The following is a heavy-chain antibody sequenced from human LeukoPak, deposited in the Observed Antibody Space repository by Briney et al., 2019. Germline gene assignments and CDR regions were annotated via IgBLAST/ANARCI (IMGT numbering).Heavy chain of an antibody. CDR1: GVSVSILY. Sequence: PSETLSLICSVSGVSVSILYWRWIRQPPGEGRVGIGYIYYTGSNNYNPSLKRRVTMFVDMSKNQFSLRLSSVSAAHTAVYYCARHRAYGSSSPFDYWGQGTLVTVSS. CDR2: IYYTGSN. J-gene: IGHJ4*02. V-gene: IGHV4-59*08. CDR3: ARHRAYGSSSPFDY. D-gene: IGHD6-6*01.